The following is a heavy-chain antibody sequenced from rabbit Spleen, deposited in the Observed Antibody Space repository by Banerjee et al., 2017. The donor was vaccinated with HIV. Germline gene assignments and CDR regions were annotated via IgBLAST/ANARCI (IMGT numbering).Heavy chain of an antibody. Sequence: QEQLVESGGGLVKPEGSLKLSCTASGFSFSNKAVMCWVRQAPGKGLEWIACINADSGNTVYANWAKGRFTISKTSSTTVTLQMTSLTAADTATYFCASGYSDVYFDLWGQGTLVTVS. CDR3: ASGYSDVYFDL. CDR2: INADSGNT. J-gene: IGHJ4*01. CDR1: GFSFSNKAV. D-gene: IGHD1-1*01. V-gene: IGHV1S45*01.